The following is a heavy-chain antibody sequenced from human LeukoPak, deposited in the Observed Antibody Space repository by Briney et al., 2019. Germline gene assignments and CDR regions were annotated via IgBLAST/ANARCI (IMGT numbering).Heavy chain of an antibody. D-gene: IGHD4-17*01. J-gene: IGHJ1*01. CDR1: GFTFDDYA. Sequence: GGSLRLSRAASGFTFDDYAMHWVRQAPGKGLEWVAVISYDGSNKYYADSVKGRFTISRDNSKNTLYLQMNSLRAEDTAVYYCAKDRYGDRLEYFQHWGLGTLVTVSS. CDR3: AKDRYGDRLEYFQH. CDR2: ISYDGSNK. V-gene: IGHV3-30*18.